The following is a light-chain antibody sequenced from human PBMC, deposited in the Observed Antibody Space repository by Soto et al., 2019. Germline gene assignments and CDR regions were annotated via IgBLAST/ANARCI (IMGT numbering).Light chain of an antibody. CDR3: QQYDSSPSWT. CDR2: GAS. CDR1: RSVSSN. J-gene: IGKJ1*01. Sequence: EIVMTQSPATLSVSPGERATLSCRASRSVSSNLAWYQQKPGQAPRLLMYGASTRATGIPARFSGSGSGTEFTLTISSLQSEDFAVYYCQQYDSSPSWTFGQGTKVEIK. V-gene: IGKV3-15*01.